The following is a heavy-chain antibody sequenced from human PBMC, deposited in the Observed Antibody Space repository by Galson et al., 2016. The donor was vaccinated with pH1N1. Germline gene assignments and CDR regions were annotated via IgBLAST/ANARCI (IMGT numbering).Heavy chain of an antibody. CDR3: VRPPYYSGSFYEY. J-gene: IGHJ4*02. CDR2: INPNTGTT. V-gene: IGHV1-2*02. CDR1: GYSFIDYY. D-gene: IGHD1-26*01. Sequence: SVKVSSKASGYSFIDYYIHWVRQAPGQGLEWMGWINPNTGTTNYAQGFQGRVTMTRDTSISTAYMELSGLRSDDTAVYYCVRPPYYSGSFYEYWGQGTLVTVSS.